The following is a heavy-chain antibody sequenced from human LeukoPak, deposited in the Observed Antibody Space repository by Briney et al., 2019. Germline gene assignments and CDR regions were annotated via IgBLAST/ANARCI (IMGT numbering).Heavy chain of an antibody. D-gene: IGHD3-3*01. CDR3: ARSLSSYYDFWSGYSTYNWFDP. V-gene: IGHV4-39*07. Sequence: SETLSLTCSVSGGSISSSSYYWGWIRQPPGKGLEWIGSIYYSGSTYYNPSLKSRVTISVDTSKNQFSLKLSSVTAADTAVYYCARSLSSYYDFWSGYSTYNWFDPWGQGTLVTVSS. CDR1: GGSISSSSYY. J-gene: IGHJ5*02. CDR2: IYYSGST.